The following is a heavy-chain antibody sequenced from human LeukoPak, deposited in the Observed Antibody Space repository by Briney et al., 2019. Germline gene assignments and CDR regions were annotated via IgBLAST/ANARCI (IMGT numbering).Heavy chain of an antibody. CDR2: INPNSGGT. CDR1: GYTFTGYY. J-gene: IGHJ4*02. D-gene: IGHD6-13*01. Sequence: ASVKVSCKASGYTFTGYYMHWVRQAPGQGLEWMGRINPNSGGTNYAQKLQGRVTMTTDTSTSTAYMELRSLRSDDTAVYYCARDVGQQLVPFDYWGQGTLVTVSS. CDR3: ARDVGQQLVPFDY. V-gene: IGHV1-2*06.